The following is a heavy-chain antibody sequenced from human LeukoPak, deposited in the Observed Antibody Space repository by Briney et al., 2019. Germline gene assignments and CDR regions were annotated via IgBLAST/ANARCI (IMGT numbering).Heavy chain of an antibody. CDR1: GYSISSGYY. V-gene: IGHV4-38-2*02. D-gene: IGHD4-17*01. CDR2: IYHSGST. J-gene: IGHJ3*02. CDR3: ARYSVTHAFDI. Sequence: PSETLSLTCTVSGYSISSGYYWGWIRQPPGKGLEWIGSIYHSGSTDYNPSLKSRVTISVDTSKNQFSLKLSSVTAADTAVYYCARYSVTHAFDIWGQGTMVTVSS.